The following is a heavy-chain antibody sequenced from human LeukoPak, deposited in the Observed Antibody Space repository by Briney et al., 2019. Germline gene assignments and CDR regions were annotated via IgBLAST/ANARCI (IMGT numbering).Heavy chain of an antibody. CDR1: GFTFNKYN. CDR3: VRDEEDYDIYFDL. Sequence: SGGSLRLSCAASGFTFNKYNMHWVRQAPGKGLGWVAFISNDGGNEYYSDSMKGRFTISRDNSKNTLYLQMNSLRLEDTGVYYCVRDEEDYDIYFDLWGRGTLVTVSS. D-gene: IGHD4-17*01. J-gene: IGHJ2*01. CDR2: ISNDGGNE. V-gene: IGHV3-30*04.